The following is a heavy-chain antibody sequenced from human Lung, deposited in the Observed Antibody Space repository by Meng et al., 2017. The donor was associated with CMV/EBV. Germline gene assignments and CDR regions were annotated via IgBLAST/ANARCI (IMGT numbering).Heavy chain of an antibody. CDR2: IYPNSGGT. J-gene: IGHJ4*02. CDR3: ARDNDWGPDY. CDR1: GYTFTDHY. D-gene: IGHD3-9*01. Sequence: SXXVSCKASGYTFTDHYFHWVRQAPGQGLEWMGWIYPNSGGTHYAQKFQGRLTVTTDTSISTGYMELSSLGSDDTAVYYCARDNDWGPDYWCQGTLVTVSS. V-gene: IGHV1-2*02.